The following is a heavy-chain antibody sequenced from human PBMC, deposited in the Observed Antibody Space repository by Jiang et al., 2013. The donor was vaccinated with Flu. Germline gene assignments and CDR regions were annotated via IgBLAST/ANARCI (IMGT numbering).Heavy chain of an antibody. CDR3: ARSVKDIVVVPARGAFDI. D-gene: IGHD2-2*01. V-gene: IGHV4-39*01. Sequence: PGLVKPSETLSLTCTVSGGSISSSSYYWGWIRQPPGKGLEWIGSIYYSGSTYYNPSLKSRVTISVDTSKNQFSLKLSSVTAADTAVYYCARSVKDIVVVPARGAFDIWGQGTMVTVSS. CDR1: GGSISSSSYY. J-gene: IGHJ3*02. CDR2: IYYSGST.